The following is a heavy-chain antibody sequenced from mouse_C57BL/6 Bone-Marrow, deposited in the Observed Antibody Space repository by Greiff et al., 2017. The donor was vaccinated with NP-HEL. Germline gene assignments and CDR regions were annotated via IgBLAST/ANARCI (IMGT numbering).Heavy chain of an antibody. J-gene: IGHJ1*03. CDR3: ASPPGKGYFDV. Sequence: VQLQQSGPVLVKPGASVKMSCKASGYTFTDYYMNWVKQSHGKSLEWIGVINPYNGGTSYNQKFKGKATLTVDKSSSTAYMELNSLTSEDSAVYYCASPPGKGYFDVWGTGTTVTVSS. D-gene: IGHD4-1*01. CDR1: GYTFTDYY. CDR2: INPYNGGT. V-gene: IGHV1-19*01.